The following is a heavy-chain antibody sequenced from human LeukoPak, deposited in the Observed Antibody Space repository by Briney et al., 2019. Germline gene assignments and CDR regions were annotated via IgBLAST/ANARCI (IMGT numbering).Heavy chain of an antibody. CDR2: INPSGGST. D-gene: IGHD2-15*01. J-gene: IGHJ4*02. CDR3: ARGQYLSPSASLAAPRFDY. Sequence: ASVKVSCKASGYTSTSYYMHWVRQVPGQGLEWMGIINPSGGSTSYAQKFQGRVTMTRDTSTSTVYMELSSLRSEDTAVYYCARGQYLSPSASLAAPRFDYWGQGTLVTLSS. V-gene: IGHV1-46*01. CDR1: GYTSTSYY.